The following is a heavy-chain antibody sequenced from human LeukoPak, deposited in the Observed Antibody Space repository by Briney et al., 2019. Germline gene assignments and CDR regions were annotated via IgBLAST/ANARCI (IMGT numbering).Heavy chain of an antibody. V-gene: IGHV4-34*01. CDR1: GGSFSGYY. CDR2: INHSGST. D-gene: IGHD5-12*01. Sequence: SETLSLTCAVYGGSFSGYYWSWIRQPPGKGLEWIGEINHSGSTNYNPSLKSRVTISVDTSKNQFSLKLSSVTAADTAVYYCARGRGWLRQYSSKDCYYGMDVWGQGTTVTVSS. J-gene: IGHJ6*02. CDR3: ARGRGWLRQYSSKDCYYGMDV.